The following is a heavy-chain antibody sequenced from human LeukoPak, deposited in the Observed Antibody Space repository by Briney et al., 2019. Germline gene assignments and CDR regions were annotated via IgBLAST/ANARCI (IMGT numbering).Heavy chain of an antibody. D-gene: IGHD3-10*01. Sequence: SETLSLTCTVSGYSISSGNFWGWIRQPPGKGLEWIGSIYHTGGTYYNPSLKSRVTISVDTSNNRISLRMNSVTAADTAVYFCARVGSTSGRTGWFAPWGQGTLVTVSS. CDR2: IYHTGGT. CDR3: ARVGSTSGRTGWFAP. V-gene: IGHV4-38-2*02. J-gene: IGHJ5*02. CDR1: GYSISSGNF.